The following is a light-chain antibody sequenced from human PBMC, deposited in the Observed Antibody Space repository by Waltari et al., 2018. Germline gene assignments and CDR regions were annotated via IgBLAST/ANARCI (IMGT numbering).Light chain of an antibody. J-gene: IGLJ3*02. CDR1: TGAVTSGPY. V-gene: IGLV7-46*01. CDR3: LLYYSGARV. Sequence: QAVVTQEPSLTVSQGGTVTLTCGSSTGAVTSGPYLYWFQQKPGQAPRALIYDADIRHSWTPARFSGSLLGGKAALTLSGAQPEDEAEYYCLLYYSGARVFGGGTKLTVL. CDR2: DAD.